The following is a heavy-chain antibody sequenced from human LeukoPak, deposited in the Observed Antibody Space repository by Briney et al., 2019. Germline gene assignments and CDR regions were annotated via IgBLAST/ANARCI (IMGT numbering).Heavy chain of an antibody. D-gene: IGHD6-6*01. CDR2: INPSGGST. V-gene: IGHV1-46*01. CDR3: ARGGAGGIAARRVGYYYMDV. Sequence: ASVKVSCKASGYTFTSYYMHWVRQAPGQGLEWMGIINPSGGSTSYAQKFQGRVTMTRDMSTSTVYMELSSLRSEDTAVYYCARGGAGGIAARRVGYYYMDVWGKGTTVTVSS. J-gene: IGHJ6*03. CDR1: GYTFTSYY.